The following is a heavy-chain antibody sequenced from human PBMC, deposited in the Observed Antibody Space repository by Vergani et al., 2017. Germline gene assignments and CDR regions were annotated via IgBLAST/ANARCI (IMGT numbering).Heavy chain of an antibody. Sequence: QVQLQESGPGLVKPSETLSLTCTVSGGSISSSSYYWGWIRQPPGKGLEWIGYIYYSGSTNYNPSLKSRVTIAVDTSKDQFSLKLSSVTAADTAVYYCARVGYCSSTSCYTYFDYWGQGTLVTVSS. CDR2: IYYSGST. V-gene: IGHV4-61*05. CDR3: ARVGYCSSTSCYTYFDY. D-gene: IGHD2-2*02. J-gene: IGHJ4*02. CDR1: GGSISSSSYY.